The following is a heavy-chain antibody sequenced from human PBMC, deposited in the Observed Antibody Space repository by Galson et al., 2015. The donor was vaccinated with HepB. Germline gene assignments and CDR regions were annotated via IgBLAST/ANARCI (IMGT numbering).Heavy chain of an antibody. J-gene: IGHJ6*02. Sequence: SVKVSCKASGGTFSSYAISWVRQAPGQGLEWMGGIIPIFGTANYAQKFQGRVTITADESTSTAYMELSSLRSEDTAVYYCARPVVVPAGLGYYGMDVWGQGTTVTVSS. V-gene: IGHV1-69*13. CDR3: ARPVVVPAGLGYYGMDV. CDR2: IIPIFGTA. D-gene: IGHD2-2*01. CDR1: GGTFSSYA.